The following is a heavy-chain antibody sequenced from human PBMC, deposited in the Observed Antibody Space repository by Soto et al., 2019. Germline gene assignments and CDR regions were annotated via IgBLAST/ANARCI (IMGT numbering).Heavy chain of an antibody. V-gene: IGHV3-30*04. D-gene: IGHD1-26*01. CDR3: AKDKELAFDY. J-gene: IGHJ4*02. CDR1: GFTFSSYA. Sequence: GGSLRLSCAASGFTFSSYAMHWVRQAPGKGLEWVAVISYDGSNKYYADSVKGRFTISRDNSKNTLYLQMNSLRAEDTAVYYCAKDKELAFDYWGQGTLVTVSS. CDR2: ISYDGSNK.